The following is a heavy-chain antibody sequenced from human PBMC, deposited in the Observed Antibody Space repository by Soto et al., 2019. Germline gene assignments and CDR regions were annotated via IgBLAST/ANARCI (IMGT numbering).Heavy chain of an antibody. V-gene: IGHV1-2*02. CDR1: GYTFIDYY. J-gene: IGHJ4*02. Sequence: GASVKVSCKASGYTFIDYYMHWVRQAPGQGFEWTGRISPRSGGTNYAQKFQGRVTMTRDTSLNTAYMELSSLISEDTAVYYCARPPGYISDWYYFDLWGQGTLVTVSS. CDR2: ISPRSGGT. CDR3: ARPPGYISDWYYFDL. D-gene: IGHD3-9*01.